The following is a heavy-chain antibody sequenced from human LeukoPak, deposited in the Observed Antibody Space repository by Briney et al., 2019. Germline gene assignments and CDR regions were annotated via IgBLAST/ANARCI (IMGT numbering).Heavy chain of an antibody. CDR1: AFTFSSYG. D-gene: IGHD3-22*01. CDR2: TSYNGNIK. CDR3: AKGDNYYDSSGYYYVRALFDY. J-gene: IGHJ4*02. Sequence: GGSLRLSCAAAAFTFSSYGMHWVRQAPGKGLEWVAGTSYNGNIKYYADYVKGRFSISRDNSKNTLYLQMDSLRAEDTAVYYCAKGDNYYDSSGYYYVRALFDYWGQGTLVTVSS. V-gene: IGHV3-30*18.